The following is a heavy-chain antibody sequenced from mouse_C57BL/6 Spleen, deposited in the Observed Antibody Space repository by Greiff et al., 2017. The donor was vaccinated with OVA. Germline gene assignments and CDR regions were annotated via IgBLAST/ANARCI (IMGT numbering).Heavy chain of an antibody. CDR1: GYTFTSYW. D-gene: IGHD2-14*01. CDR2: IDPSDSYT. J-gene: IGHJ2*01. Sequence: QVQLQQPGAELVRPGTSVKLSCKASGYTFTSYWMHWVKQRPGQGLEWIGVIDPSDSYTNYNQKFKGKATLTVDTSSSTAYMQLSSLTSEDSAVYYCARGDIGFDYWGQGTTLTVSS. CDR3: ARGDIGFDY. V-gene: IGHV1-59*01.